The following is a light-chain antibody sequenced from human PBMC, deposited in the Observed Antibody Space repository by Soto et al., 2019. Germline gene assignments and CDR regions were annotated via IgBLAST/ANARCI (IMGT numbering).Light chain of an antibody. Sequence: QSALTQPRSVSGSPGQSVTISCTGTSSDVGGYNYVSWYQHHPAKAPKLVIYDVSKRPSGVPDRFSGSKSGNTASLTISGLQAEDEADYYCCSYAGNSLWVFGGGTKVTVL. CDR1: SSDVGGYNY. J-gene: IGLJ3*02. V-gene: IGLV2-11*01. CDR3: CSYAGNSLWV. CDR2: DVS.